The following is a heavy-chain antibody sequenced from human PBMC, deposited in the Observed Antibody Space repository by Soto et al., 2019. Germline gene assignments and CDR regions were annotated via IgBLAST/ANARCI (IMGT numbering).Heavy chain of an antibody. V-gene: IGHV3-30*18. Sequence: GGSLRLSCAASGFTFSSYGMHWVRQAPGKGLEWVAVISYDGSNKYYADSVKGRFTISRDNSKNTLYLQMNSLRAEDTAVFYFAKDTLHYYDSRRRGYYGMDVWGQGTAVTVSS. CDR3: AKDTLHYYDSRRRGYYGMDV. CDR2: ISYDGSNK. J-gene: IGHJ6*02. CDR1: GFTFSSYG. D-gene: IGHD3-22*01.